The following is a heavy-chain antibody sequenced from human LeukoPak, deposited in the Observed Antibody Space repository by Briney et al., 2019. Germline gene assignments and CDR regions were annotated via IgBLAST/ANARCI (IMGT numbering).Heavy chain of an antibody. J-gene: IGHJ4*02. Sequence: ASVKVSCKASGYTFTAYYMHWVRQAPGQGLEWMGWINPNSGGTNYAQKFQGRVTMTRDTSISTAYMELSSLRSEDTAVYYCATGLAAAPWGYWGQGTLVTVSS. V-gene: IGHV1-2*02. CDR1: GYTFTAYY. CDR2: INPNSGGT. D-gene: IGHD3-16*01. CDR3: ATGLAAAPWGY.